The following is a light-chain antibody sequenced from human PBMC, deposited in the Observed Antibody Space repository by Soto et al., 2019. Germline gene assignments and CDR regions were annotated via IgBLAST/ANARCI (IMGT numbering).Light chain of an antibody. Sequence: EIVMTQSPATLSVSPGERATLSCRASQSVSSNLAWYQQTPGQAPRLLIYGASTRATGIPARFSGSGSGTEFTLTISSLQSEDFAVYYCKQYNNWPRTFGQGTKVDIK. V-gene: IGKV3-15*01. CDR3: KQYNNWPRT. CDR1: QSVSSN. CDR2: GAS. J-gene: IGKJ1*01.